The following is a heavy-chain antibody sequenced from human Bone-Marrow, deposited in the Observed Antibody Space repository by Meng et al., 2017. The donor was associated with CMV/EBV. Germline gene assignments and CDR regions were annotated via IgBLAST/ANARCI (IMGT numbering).Heavy chain of an antibody. Sequence: TFSSYWMSWVRQAPGKGLEWIGTIYYSGSTYYNPSLKSRVTISVDTSKNQFSLKLSSVTAADTAVYYCAREMKYYDILSGYQPAALDIWGQGTMVTVSS. J-gene: IGHJ3*02. D-gene: IGHD3-9*01. CDR3: AREMKYYDILSGYQPAALDI. CDR2: IYYSGST. CDR1: TFSSYW. V-gene: IGHV4-39*07.